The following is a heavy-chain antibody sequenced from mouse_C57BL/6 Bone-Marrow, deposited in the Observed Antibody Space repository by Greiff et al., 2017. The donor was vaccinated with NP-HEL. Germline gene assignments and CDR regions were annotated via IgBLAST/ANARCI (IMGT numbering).Heavy chain of an antibody. CDR3: ARGRIYYYGSSFHYYAMDY. J-gene: IGHJ4*01. D-gene: IGHD1-1*01. CDR1: GYSITSGYY. Sequence: ESGPGLVKPSQSLSLTCSVTGYSITSGYYWNWIRQFPGNKLEWMGYICYDGSNNYNPSLKNRISITRDTSKNQFFLKLNSVTTEYTATYYCARGRIYYYGSSFHYYAMDYWGQGTSVTVSS. V-gene: IGHV3-6*01. CDR2: ICYDGSN.